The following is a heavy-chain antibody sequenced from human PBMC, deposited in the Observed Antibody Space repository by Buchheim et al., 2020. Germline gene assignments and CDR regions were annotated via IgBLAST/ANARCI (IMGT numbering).Heavy chain of an antibody. Sequence: EMQLVESGGGSVQPGGSLRLSCDASGFTFRTYWMHWVRQRPGEGLVWVSRINLDGSVTSYADSVKGRFTVSRDNAKNALYLEMSSLRAEDTAVYYCARDLTSGWARHFDLWGRGTL. CDR2: INLDGSVT. J-gene: IGHJ2*01. CDR3: ARDLTSGWARHFDL. CDR1: GFTFRTYW. V-gene: IGHV3-74*01. D-gene: IGHD6-25*01.